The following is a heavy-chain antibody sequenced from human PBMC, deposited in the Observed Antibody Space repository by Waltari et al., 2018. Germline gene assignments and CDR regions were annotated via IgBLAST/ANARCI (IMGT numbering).Heavy chain of an antibody. CDR3: AREANIAIFGMAARGAFDI. CDR2: IIPIHAIA. J-gene: IGHJ3*02. CDR1: GRTFSSYA. D-gene: IGHD3-3*01. Sequence: QVQLVQSGAEVKKPGSSEKVSCKASGRTFSSYAINWVRQAPGQGLEWMGGIIPIHAIANYAQKFQGRVTITADESTSTAYMELSSLRSDDTAVYYCAREANIAIFGMAARGAFDIWGQGTMVTVSS. V-gene: IGHV1-69*04.